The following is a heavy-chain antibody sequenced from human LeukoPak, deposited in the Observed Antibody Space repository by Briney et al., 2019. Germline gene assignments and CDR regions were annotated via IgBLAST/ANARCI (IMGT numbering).Heavy chain of an antibody. CDR1: GFTFSSYG. J-gene: IGHJ4*02. Sequence: GGSLRLSCAASGFTFSSYGMHWVRQAPGKGLEWVAVIWYDGSNKYYADSGKGRFTISRDNSKNTLYLQMNSLRAEDTAVYYCAKDGCSSTSCYKDYWGQGTLVTVSS. CDR3: AKDGCSSTSCYKDY. V-gene: IGHV3-30*02. CDR2: IWYDGSNK. D-gene: IGHD2-2*02.